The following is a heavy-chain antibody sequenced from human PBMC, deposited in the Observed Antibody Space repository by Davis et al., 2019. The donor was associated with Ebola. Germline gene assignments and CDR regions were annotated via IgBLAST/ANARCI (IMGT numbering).Heavy chain of an antibody. CDR3: AKDHSDFGDVKGMQAPYGMDV. J-gene: IGHJ6*02. D-gene: IGHD4-17*01. V-gene: IGHV3-7*03. CDR2: IKQDGSEK. CDR1: GFTVSSNY. Sequence: GESLKISCAASGFTVSSNYMSWVRQAPGKGLEWVANIKQDGSEKYYVDSVKGRFTISRDNLKNILYLQMNSLRVEDTAVYYCAKDHSDFGDVKGMQAPYGMDVWGQGTTVIVSS.